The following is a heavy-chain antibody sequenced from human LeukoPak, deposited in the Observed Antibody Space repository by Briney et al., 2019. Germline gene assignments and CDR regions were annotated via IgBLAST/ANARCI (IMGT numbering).Heavy chain of an antibody. CDR1: GGSISSGDYY. J-gene: IGHJ4*02. CDR2: IYYSGST. Sequence: PSETLSLTCTVSGGSISSGDYYWSWLRQPPGMGLEWIGYIYYSGSTYYNSSLKSRVTISVDTSKNQFSLKLSSVTAADTAVYYCAREGTMVRGVLDYWGQGTLVTVSS. CDR3: AREGTMVRGVLDY. D-gene: IGHD3-10*01. V-gene: IGHV4-30-4*01.